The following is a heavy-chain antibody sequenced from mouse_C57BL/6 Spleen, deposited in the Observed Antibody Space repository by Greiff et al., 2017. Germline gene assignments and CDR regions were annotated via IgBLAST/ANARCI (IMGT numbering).Heavy chain of an antibody. J-gene: IGHJ2*01. D-gene: IGHD4-1*01. CDR1: GFTFSSYA. V-gene: IGHV5-4*01. CDR2: ISDGGSYT. Sequence: DVQLQESGGGLVKPGGSLKLSCAASGFTFSSYAMSWVRQTPEKRLEWVATISDGGSYTYYPDNVKGRFTISRDNAKNNLYLQMSHLKSEDTAMYYCARDPNWDYFDYWGQGTTLTVSS. CDR3: ARDPNWDYFDY.